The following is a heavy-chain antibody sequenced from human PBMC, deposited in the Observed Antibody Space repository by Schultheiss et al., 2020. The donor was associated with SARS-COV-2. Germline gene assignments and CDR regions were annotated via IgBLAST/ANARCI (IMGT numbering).Heavy chain of an antibody. CDR3: ARVGYSSGWESDY. CDR1: GFTFSSYG. D-gene: IGHD6-19*01. CDR2: ISYDGSNK. J-gene: IGHJ4*02. V-gene: IGHV3-33*05. Sequence: GGSLRLSCAASGFTFSSYGMHWVRQAPGKGLEWVAVISYDGSNKYYADSVKGRFTISRDNSKNTLYLQMNSLRAEDTAVYYCARVGYSSGWESDYWGQGTLVTVSS.